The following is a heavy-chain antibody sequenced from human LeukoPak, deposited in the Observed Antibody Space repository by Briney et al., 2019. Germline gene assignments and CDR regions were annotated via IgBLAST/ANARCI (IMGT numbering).Heavy chain of an antibody. CDR2: IYYSGST. CDR3: ARMSSYYDSSGYPPLDY. V-gene: IGHV4-59*01. J-gene: IGHJ4*02. D-gene: IGHD3-22*01. Sequence: SETLSLTCTVSGGSISSYYWSWIRQPPGKGLEWIGYIYYSGSTNYSPSLKSRVTISVDTSKNQFSLKLSSVTAADTAVYYCARMSSYYDSSGYPPLDYWGQGTLVTVSS. CDR1: GGSISSYY.